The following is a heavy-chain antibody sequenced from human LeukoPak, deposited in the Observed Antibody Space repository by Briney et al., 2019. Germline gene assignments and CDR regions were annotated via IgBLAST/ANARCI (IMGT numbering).Heavy chain of an antibody. CDR3: ARGRPNDFWSGYYFDY. V-gene: IGHV3-9*01. Sequence: PGGFLRLSWAASGLTFDDYAMHWVRQAPGKGLEWLSGISWNSGSIGYADSVKGRFTISRDNAKNSLYLQMNSLRAEDTAVYYCARGRPNDFWSGYYFDYWGQGTLVTVSS. J-gene: IGHJ4*02. CDR2: ISWNSGSI. D-gene: IGHD3-3*01. CDR1: GLTFDDYA.